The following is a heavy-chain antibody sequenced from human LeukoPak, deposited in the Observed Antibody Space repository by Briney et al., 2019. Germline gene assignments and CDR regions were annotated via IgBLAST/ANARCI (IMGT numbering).Heavy chain of an antibody. CDR3: APTHYSSSWYYFDY. D-gene: IGHD6-13*01. V-gene: IGHV1-2*02. CDR1: GYTFTGYS. Sequence: ASVRVSCKASGYTFTGYSMHWVRQAPGQGLEWMGWINPNSGGTNYAQKFQGRVTMTRDTSISTAYMELGRLRSDDTALYYCAPTHYSSSWYYFDYWGQGTLVTVSS. CDR2: INPNSGGT. J-gene: IGHJ4*02.